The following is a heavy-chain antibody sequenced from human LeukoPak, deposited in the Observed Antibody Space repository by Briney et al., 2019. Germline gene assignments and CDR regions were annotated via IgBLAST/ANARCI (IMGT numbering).Heavy chain of an antibody. Sequence: SQILSLTCAISGDSVSSNSAAWTWIRQSPSRGLEWLGRTYYRSKWYNDYEVSVQSRITINPDTSKNQFSLQLNSVTPEDTAVYYCARGRVTTIANYYYYYIDVWGKGTTVTVSS. CDR3: ARGRVTTIANYYYYYIDV. CDR2: TYYRSKWYN. D-gene: IGHD4-17*01. CDR1: GDSVSSNSAA. J-gene: IGHJ6*03. V-gene: IGHV6-1*01.